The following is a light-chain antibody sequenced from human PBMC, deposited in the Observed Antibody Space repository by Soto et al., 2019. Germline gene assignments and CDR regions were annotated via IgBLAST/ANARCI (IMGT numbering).Light chain of an antibody. CDR3: SSFTSSSTLV. CDR2: DVS. Sequence: LTQPPSASGSPGQSVTISCTGSSSDVGSYNRVSWYQQPPGTAPKLIIYDVSNRPSGVPDRFSGSKSGNTASLTISGLQAEDEADYYCSSFTSSSTLVFGGGTQLTVL. J-gene: IGLJ2*01. V-gene: IGLV2-18*02. CDR1: SSDVGSYNR.